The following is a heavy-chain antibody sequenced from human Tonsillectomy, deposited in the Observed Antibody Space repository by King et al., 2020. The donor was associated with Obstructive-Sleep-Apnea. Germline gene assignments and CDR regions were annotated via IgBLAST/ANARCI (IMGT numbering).Heavy chain of an antibody. CDR1: GFSFSSYA. CDR3: ARVYVSTSSGGHPDY. D-gene: IGHD6-6*01. V-gene: IGHV3-30*04. CDR2: ISYDGSNK. J-gene: IGHJ4*02. Sequence: VQLVESGVGVVQPGRSLRLSCAASGFSFSSYAMHWVRQVPGKGLEWVAVISYDGSNKYYADSVKGRFTISRDNSKNMLYLQMNSLRAEDTAVYYCARVYVSTSSGGHPDYWGQGTLVTVSS.